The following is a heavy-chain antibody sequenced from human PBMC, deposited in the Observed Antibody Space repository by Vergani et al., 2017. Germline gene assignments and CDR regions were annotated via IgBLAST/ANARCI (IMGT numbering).Heavy chain of an antibody. CDR2: INNDGHT. Sequence: QVQLQQWGAGVVKPSGTLSLTCAVFGESFSSFYWSWIRQPPGKGLEWIGEINNDGHTNYNPSLESRVTVSRDTAKNQFSLNLMSVTAADTAMYYCARLQWLVTPEWFDPWGQGTLVSVSS. V-gene: IGHV4-34*02. CDR3: ARLQWLVTPEWFDP. D-gene: IGHD6-19*01. J-gene: IGHJ5*02. CDR1: GESFSSFY.